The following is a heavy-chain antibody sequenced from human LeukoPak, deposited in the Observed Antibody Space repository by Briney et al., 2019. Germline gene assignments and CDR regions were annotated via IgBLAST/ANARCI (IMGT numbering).Heavy chain of an antibody. CDR1: GFTFSSYS. CDR2: ISSSSSYI. J-gene: IGHJ3*02. V-gene: IGHV3-21*01. CDR3: ARDASPNDAFDI. Sequence: GGSLTLSCAASGFTFSSYSMNWLRQAPGQGLEWVSSISSSSSYIYYADSVKGRFTISRDNAKNSLYLQMNSLRAEDTAVYYCARDASPNDAFDIWGQGTMVTVSS.